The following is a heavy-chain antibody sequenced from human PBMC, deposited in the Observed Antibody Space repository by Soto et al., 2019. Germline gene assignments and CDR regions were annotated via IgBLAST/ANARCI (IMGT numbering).Heavy chain of an antibody. CDR1: GGTFSSYA. D-gene: IGHD3-22*01. J-gene: IGHJ5*02. CDR3: ARVTPNNYDSSGYYYLFDH. CDR2: IIPIFGTA. V-gene: IGHV1-69*13. Sequence: SVKVSCKASGGTFSSYAISWVRQAPGQGLEWMGGIIPIFGTANYAQKFQGRVTITADASTSTAYMELRSLRYEDTAVYYCARVTPNNYDSSGYYYLFDHWGQGTLVTVSS.